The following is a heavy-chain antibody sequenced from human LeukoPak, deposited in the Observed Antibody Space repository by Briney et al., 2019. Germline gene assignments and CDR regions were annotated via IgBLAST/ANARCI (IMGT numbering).Heavy chain of an antibody. J-gene: IGHJ4*02. Sequence: GRSLRLSCAASGFTFSSYAMHWVRQAPGKGLEWVAVISYDGCNKYYADSVKGRFTISRDNSKNTLYLQMNSLRAEDTAVYYCAREIGSDFPLDYWGQGTLVTVSS. CDR2: ISYDGCNK. V-gene: IGHV3-30-3*01. CDR3: AREIGSDFPLDY. D-gene: IGHD2-15*01. CDR1: GFTFSSYA.